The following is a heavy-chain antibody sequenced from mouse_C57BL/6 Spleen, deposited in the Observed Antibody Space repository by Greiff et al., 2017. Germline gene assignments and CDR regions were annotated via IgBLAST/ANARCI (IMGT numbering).Heavy chain of an antibody. Sequence: QVQLKESGAELVRPGASVTLSCKASGYTFTDYEMHWVKQTPVHGLEWIGAIDPETGGTAYNQKFKGKAILTADKSSSTAYMELRSLTFEDSAVYYCTRGQLVPFDYWGQGTTLTVSS. CDR2: IDPETGGT. D-gene: IGHD4-1*02. V-gene: IGHV1-15*01. J-gene: IGHJ2*01. CDR3: TRGQLVPFDY. CDR1: GYTFTDYE.